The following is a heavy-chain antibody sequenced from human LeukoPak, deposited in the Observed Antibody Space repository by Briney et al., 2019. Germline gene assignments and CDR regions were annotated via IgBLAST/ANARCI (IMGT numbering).Heavy chain of an antibody. CDR2: IYYSGST. J-gene: IGHJ4*02. CDR3: ARDSSGYSAPDY. V-gene: IGHV4-39*07. CDR1: GGSISSSSYY. D-gene: IGHD3-22*01. Sequence: SETLSLTCTVSGGSISSSSYYWGWIRQPPGKGLEWIGSIYYSGSTYYNPSPKSRVTISVDTSKNQFSLKLSSVTAADTAVYYCARDSSGYSAPDYWGQGTLVTVSS.